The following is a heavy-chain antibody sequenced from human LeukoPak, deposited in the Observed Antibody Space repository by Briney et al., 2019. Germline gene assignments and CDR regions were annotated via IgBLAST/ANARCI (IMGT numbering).Heavy chain of an antibody. V-gene: IGHV3-11*01. CDR3: AKDQYSSSSVHFDY. D-gene: IGHD6-13*01. J-gene: IGHJ4*02. CDR1: GFTFSDYY. Sequence: GGSLRLSCAASGFTFSDYYMSWIRQAPGKGLEWVSYISSSGSTIYYADSVKGRFTISRDNAKNSLYLQMNSLRAEDTALYYCAKDQYSSSSVHFDYWGQGTLVTVSS. CDR2: ISSSGSTI.